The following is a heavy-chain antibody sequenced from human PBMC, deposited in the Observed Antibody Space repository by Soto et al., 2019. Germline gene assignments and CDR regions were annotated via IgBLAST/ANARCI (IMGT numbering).Heavy chain of an antibody. CDR3: AKDYDYGDSLPFDY. Sequence: EVQLLEAGGGLVQPGGSLRLSCAASGFSFRDYGMSWVRQAPGKGLEWLSAIIGIGDTAYYADSVRGRFTISRDNSKNTLYLQLNDLGAEDTAIYYCAKDYDYGDSLPFDYGGQGTLVTVCS. J-gene: IGHJ4*02. CDR2: IIGIGDTA. V-gene: IGHV3-23*01. CDR1: GFSFRDYG. D-gene: IGHD4-17*01.